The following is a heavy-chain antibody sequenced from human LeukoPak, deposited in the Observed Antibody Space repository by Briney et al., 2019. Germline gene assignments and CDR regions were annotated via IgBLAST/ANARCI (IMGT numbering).Heavy chain of an antibody. Sequence: SVKVSCQASVGTFSSYAISWVRQAPGQALEWVGGIIPIFGTANYAQKFQGRVTITADESTSTGYMELSSLRSEDTAVYYCARDSGIAVADRGWFDPWGQGTLVTVSS. CDR1: VGTFSSYA. V-gene: IGHV1-69*13. D-gene: IGHD6-19*01. CDR3: ARDSGIAVADRGWFDP. J-gene: IGHJ5*02. CDR2: IIPIFGTA.